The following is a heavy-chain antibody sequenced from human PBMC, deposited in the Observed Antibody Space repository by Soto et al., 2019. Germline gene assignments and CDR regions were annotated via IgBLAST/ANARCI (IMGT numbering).Heavy chain of an antibody. Sequence: SVKVSWKASGGTFSSYAISWVRQAPGQGLEWMGGIIPIFGTANYAQKFQGRVTITADESTSTAYMELSSLRSEDTAVYYCAISPRGTYYYDSSGPWGQGTLVTVSS. CDR2: IIPIFGTA. D-gene: IGHD3-22*01. CDR3: AISPRGTYYYDSSGP. CDR1: GGTFSSYA. V-gene: IGHV1-69*13. J-gene: IGHJ4*02.